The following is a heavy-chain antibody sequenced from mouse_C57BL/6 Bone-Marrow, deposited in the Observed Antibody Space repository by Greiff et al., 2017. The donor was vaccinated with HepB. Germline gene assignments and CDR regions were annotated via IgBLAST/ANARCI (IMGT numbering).Heavy chain of an antibody. CDR3: ARRNGYYVYWYFDV. J-gene: IGHJ1*03. CDR2: IDPSDSYT. D-gene: IGHD2-3*01. Sequence: VQLQQPGAELLMPGASVKLSCKASGYTFTSYLVHWVKPRPGQGLEWIGEIDPSDSYTNYNQKFKGKSTLTVDKSSSTAYMQLSSLTSEDSAVYYCARRNGYYVYWYFDVWGTGTTVTVSS. CDR1: GYTFTSYL. V-gene: IGHV1-69*01.